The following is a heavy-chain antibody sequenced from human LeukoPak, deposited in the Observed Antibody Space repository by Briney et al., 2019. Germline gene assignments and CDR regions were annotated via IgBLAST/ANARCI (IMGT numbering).Heavy chain of an antibody. V-gene: IGHV4-34*01. Sequence: TSETLSLTCAVYGGSFSGYYWSWIRQPPGKGLEWIGEINHSGSTNYNPSLKSRVTISVDTSKNQFSLKLSSVTAADTAVYYCARRTRYSSGWYEGYFDYWGQGTLVTVSS. J-gene: IGHJ4*02. D-gene: IGHD6-19*01. CDR3: ARRTRYSSGWYEGYFDY. CDR2: INHSGST. CDR1: GGSFSGYY.